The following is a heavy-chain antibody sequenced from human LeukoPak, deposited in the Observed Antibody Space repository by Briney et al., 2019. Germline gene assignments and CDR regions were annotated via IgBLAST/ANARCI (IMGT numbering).Heavy chain of an antibody. CDR1: GGSSSGYY. D-gene: IGHD5-18*01. J-gene: IGHJ1*01. CDR3: ARDFTRNSYAVAEFFHP. CDR2: IYANGGT. V-gene: IGHV4-4*07. Sequence: SETLSLTCTVSGGSSSGYYWNWIRQSAGKGLEWLGRIYANGGTNYNPSLRSRVSMSVDTSKNQFSLKLTSVTAADTAIYYCARDFTRNSYAVAEFFHPWGQGTLVSVSS.